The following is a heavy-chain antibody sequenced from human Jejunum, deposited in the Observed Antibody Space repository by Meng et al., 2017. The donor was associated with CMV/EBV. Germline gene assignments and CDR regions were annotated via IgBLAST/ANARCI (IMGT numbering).Heavy chain of an antibody. Sequence: GSGFDLDDVAIHWVRGVPGKGLQWVASISWNSDRIDYTGPVKGRFTMSRDNDKNSVYVEMNSLKPEDTALYYCAKDVGAYAGFETWGQGTMVTVSS. CDR3: AKDVGAYAGFET. J-gene: IGHJ3*01. V-gene: IGHV3-9*01. CDR1: GFDLDDVA. D-gene: IGHD4-23*01. CDR2: ISWNSDRI.